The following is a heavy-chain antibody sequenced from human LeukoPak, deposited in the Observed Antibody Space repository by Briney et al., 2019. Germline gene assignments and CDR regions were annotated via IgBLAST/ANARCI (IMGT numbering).Heavy chain of an antibody. V-gene: IGHV3-48*02. CDR2: ISSSSGSI. J-gene: IGHJ5*02. CDR3: ARTRSSSDWWFDP. D-gene: IGHD6-6*01. Sequence: GGSLRLSCAASGFSLSSYSMNWVRQAPGKGLEWVSYISSSSGSIYHADSVKGRFTISRDNAKNSLYLQMNSLRDEDTAVYFCARTRSSSDWWFDPWGQGTRVTISS. CDR1: GFSLSSYS.